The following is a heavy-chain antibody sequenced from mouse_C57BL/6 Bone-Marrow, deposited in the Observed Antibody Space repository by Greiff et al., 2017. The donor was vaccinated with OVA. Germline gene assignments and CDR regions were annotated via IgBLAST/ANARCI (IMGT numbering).Heavy chain of an antibody. D-gene: IGHD2-2*01. CDR3: ARSGLRRGTLDY. J-gene: IGHJ2*01. V-gene: IGHV1-81*01. CDR2: IYPRSGNT. CDR1: GYTFTSYG. Sequence: QVQLKQSGAELARPGASVKLSCKASGYTFTSYGISWVKQRTGQGLEWIGEIYPRSGNTYYNEKFKGKATLTADKSSSTAYMELRSLTSEDSAVYFCARSGLRRGTLDYWGQGTTLTVSS.